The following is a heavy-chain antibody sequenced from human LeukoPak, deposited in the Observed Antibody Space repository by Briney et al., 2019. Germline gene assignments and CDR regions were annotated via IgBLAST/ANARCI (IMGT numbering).Heavy chain of an antibody. CDR3: AKRRGGSSELDP. J-gene: IGHJ5*02. V-gene: IGHV4-39*01. CDR1: GDSINSGDYY. CDR2: IRYSGST. D-gene: IGHD6-6*01. Sequence: SETLSLTCTVSGDSINSGDYYWGWIRQPPGKGLEWIGNIRYSGSTYYSPSLKSRVTISLDTSKNQFSLKLTSMTAADTAVYYCAKRRGGSSELDPWGQGALVTVS.